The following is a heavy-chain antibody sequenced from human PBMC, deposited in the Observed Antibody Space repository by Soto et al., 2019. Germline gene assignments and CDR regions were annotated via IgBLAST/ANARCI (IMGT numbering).Heavy chain of an antibody. D-gene: IGHD6-19*01. CDR3: ARSVEGHFDY. Sequence: EVQLVESGGALVQPGGSLRLSCAASGFKFSIYSMNWVRQAPGKGLEWSAYITSDTKTIKYADSVKGRFTISRDNAKNSVYPQMNSLSDEDTAVYYCARSVEGHFDYWGQGTVVTVSS. V-gene: IGHV3-48*02. CDR2: ITSDTKTI. J-gene: IGHJ4*02. CDR1: GFKFSIYS.